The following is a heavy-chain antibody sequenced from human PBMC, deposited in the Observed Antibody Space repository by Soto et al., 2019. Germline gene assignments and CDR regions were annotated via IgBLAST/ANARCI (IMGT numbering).Heavy chain of an antibody. J-gene: IGHJ4*02. CDR1: GDSFSSGYW. Sequence: QVQLQESGPGLVKPSETLSLTCAVSGDSFSSGYWWSWVRQPPGKGLQWIGQISQSGTANYNPSLGSRVTMSVDKSKKQFSLMLTSGTAADTAVYYCARHGGRFFEYWGQGILVTVSS. D-gene: IGHD2-15*01. V-gene: IGHV4-4*02. CDR2: ISQSGTA. CDR3: ARHGGRFFEY.